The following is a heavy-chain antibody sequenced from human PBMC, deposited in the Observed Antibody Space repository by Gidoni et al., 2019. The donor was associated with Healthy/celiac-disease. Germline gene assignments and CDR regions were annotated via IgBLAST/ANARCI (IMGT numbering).Heavy chain of an antibody. D-gene: IGHD1-20*01. V-gene: IGHV3-15*01. CDR1: GFTFSNAW. J-gene: IGHJ4*02. Sequence: ASGFTFSNAWMSWVRQAPGKGLEWVGRIKSKTDGGTTDYAAPVKGRFTISRDDSKNTLYLKMNSLKTEDTAVYYCTTLYNWNDEYSPTFDYWGQGTLVTVSS. CDR3: TTLYNWNDEYSPTFDY. CDR2: IKSKTDGGTT.